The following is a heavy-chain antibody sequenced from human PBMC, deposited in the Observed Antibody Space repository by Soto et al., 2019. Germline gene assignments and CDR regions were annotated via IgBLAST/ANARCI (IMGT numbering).Heavy chain of an antibody. CDR1: GGTLSSYA. J-gene: IGHJ4*02. D-gene: IGHD3-22*01. CDR3: ARSYDSSGYYSYYFDY. Sequence: GASVKVSCKASGGTLSSYAISWVRQAPGQGLEWMGGIIPIFGTANYAQKFQGRVTITADKSTSTAYMELSSLRSEDTAVYYCARSYDSSGYYSYYFDYWGQGTLVTVSS. CDR2: IIPIFGTA. V-gene: IGHV1-69*06.